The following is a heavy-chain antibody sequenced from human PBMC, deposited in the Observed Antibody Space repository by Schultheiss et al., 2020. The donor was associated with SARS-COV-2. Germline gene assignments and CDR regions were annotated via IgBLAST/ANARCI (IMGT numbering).Heavy chain of an antibody. V-gene: IGHV4-39*07. D-gene: IGHD3-10*01. CDR2: IYYSGST. J-gene: IGHJ6*02. CDR1: GGSISSSSYY. CDR3: ARDQGLYYYGSGSYLREDYYGMDV. Sequence: SQTLSLTCTVSGGSISSSSYYWGWIRQPPGKGLEWIGSIYYSGSTYYNPSLKSRVTISVDTSKNQFSLKLSSVTAADTSVYYCARDQGLYYYGSGSYLREDYYGMDVWGQGTTVTVSS.